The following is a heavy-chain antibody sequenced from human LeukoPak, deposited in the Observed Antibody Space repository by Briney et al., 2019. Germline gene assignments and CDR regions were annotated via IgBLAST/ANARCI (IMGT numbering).Heavy chain of an antibody. V-gene: IGHV3-23*01. D-gene: IGHD3-22*01. J-gene: IGHJ4*02. CDR1: GFTFSSYA. Sequence: GGSLRLSCAASGFTFSSYAMSWVRQAPGKGLEWVSAISGSGGSTYYADSVKGRFTISRDNSKNTLYLQMNSLRAEDTAVYYCARDLASYYYDSSGYSDSWGQGTLVTVSS. CDR2: ISGSGGST. CDR3: ARDLASYYYDSSGYSDS.